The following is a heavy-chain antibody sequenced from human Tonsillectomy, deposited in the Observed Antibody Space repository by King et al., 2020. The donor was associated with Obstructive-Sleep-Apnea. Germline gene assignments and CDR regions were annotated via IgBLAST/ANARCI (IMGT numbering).Heavy chain of an antibody. CDR3: ARRGPYGSESYYHIDF. Sequence: QLQESGPGLVKPSETLSLTCTGSGGSISTNYWSWIRQPPGKGLVWIGYIYYSGSTNYNPSLKSRVTISIDTSKNPFSLKLGSVTAADTAVYYCARRGPYGSESYYHIDFWGQGTLVIVSS. D-gene: IGHD3-10*01. J-gene: IGHJ4*02. CDR2: IYYSGST. CDR1: GGSISTNY. V-gene: IGHV4-59*08.